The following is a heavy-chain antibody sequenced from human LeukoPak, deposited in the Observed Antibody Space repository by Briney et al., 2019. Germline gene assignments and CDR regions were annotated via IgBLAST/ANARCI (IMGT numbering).Heavy chain of an antibody. V-gene: IGHV3-30*02. CDR3: AKDGGSDPDSFDI. CDR2: IRYDGGNK. D-gene: IGHD2-15*01. J-gene: IGHJ3*02. Sequence: GRSLRLSCAASGFIFNTYVMHWVRQAPGKGLEWLAFIRYDGGNKNYADSVKGRFTISRDNTKNSLYLQMNSLRAEDTAVYYCAKDGGSDPDSFDIWGQGTMVTVSS. CDR1: GFIFNTYV.